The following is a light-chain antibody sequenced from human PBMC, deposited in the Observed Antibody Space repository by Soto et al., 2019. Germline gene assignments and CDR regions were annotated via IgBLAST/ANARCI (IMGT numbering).Light chain of an antibody. CDR1: SSNIGNNY. CDR2: DNN. CDR3: GTWDSSLSAGQ. J-gene: IGLJ2*01. Sequence: QSVLTQPPSVSAAPGQKVTISCSGSSSNIGNNYVSWYQQLPGTAPKLLIYDNNKRPSGSPDRFSGSKSGTSATLGITGLLTGDEADYYCGTWDSSLSAGQFGGGTKVTVL. V-gene: IGLV1-51*01.